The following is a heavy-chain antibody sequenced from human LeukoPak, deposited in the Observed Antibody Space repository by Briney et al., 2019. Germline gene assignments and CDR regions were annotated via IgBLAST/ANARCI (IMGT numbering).Heavy chain of an antibody. J-gene: IGHJ2*01. CDR2: IIPILGTA. CDR3: ARVASVVIGWYFDL. V-gene: IGHV1-69*13. Sequence: GASVKVSCKASGGTFSSYAISWVRQAPGQGPEWMGGIIPILGTANYAQKFQGRVTITADESTSTAYMELSSLRSEDTAVYYCARVASVVIGWYFDLWGRGTLVTVSS. D-gene: IGHD4-23*01. CDR1: GGTFSSYA.